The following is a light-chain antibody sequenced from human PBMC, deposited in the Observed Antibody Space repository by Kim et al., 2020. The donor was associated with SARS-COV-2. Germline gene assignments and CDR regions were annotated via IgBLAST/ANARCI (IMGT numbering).Light chain of an antibody. CDR2: QDT. CDR3: QAWDSRTVV. CDR1: KLGDKY. Sequence: SYELTQPPSVSVSPGQTASITCSGDKLGDKYACWYQHKPGQSPVLVIYQDTNRPSGIPERFSGSNSGNTATLTISGTQTMDEADYYCQAWDSRTVVFGGGTQLTVL. V-gene: IGLV3-1*01. J-gene: IGLJ2*01.